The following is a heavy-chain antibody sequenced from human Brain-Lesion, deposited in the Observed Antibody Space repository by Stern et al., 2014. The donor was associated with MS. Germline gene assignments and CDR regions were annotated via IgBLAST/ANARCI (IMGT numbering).Heavy chain of an antibody. CDR1: GGSTSRRSYY. J-gene: IGHJ6*02. D-gene: IGHD1-1*01. Sequence: VQLVESGPGLVKPSKTLSLTCTVSGGSTSRRSYYWSWIRQPPGRGLEWIGSIYSSGTSFYNPSLKSRLTISLDTSKNKFSLRLNSVTATDTAVYYCARGPLEGIDMKPFFYAMDVWGHGTTVTVSS. V-gene: IGHV4-30-4*01. CDR3: ARGPLEGIDMKPFFYAMDV. CDR2: IYSSGTS.